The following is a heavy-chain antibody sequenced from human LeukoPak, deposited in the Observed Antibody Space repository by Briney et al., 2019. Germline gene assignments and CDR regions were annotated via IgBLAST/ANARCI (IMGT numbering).Heavy chain of an antibody. CDR3: ARLASSSWPLYYYYGMDV. CDR2: INPNSGGT. J-gene: IGHJ6*02. D-gene: IGHD6-13*01. CDR1: GYTFTGYY. V-gene: IGHV1-2*02. Sequence: GASVKVSCKASGYTFTGYYMHWVRQAPGQGLEWMGWINPNSGGTNYAQKFQGRVTMTRDTSISTAYMELSSLRSEDTAVYYCARLASSSWPLYYYYGMDVWGQGTTVTVSS.